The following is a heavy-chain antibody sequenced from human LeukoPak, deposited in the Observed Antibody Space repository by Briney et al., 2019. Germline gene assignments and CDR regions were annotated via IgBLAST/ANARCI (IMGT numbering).Heavy chain of an antibody. D-gene: IGHD1-26*01. CDR2: ISGSGGTT. V-gene: IGHV3-23*01. J-gene: IGHJ4*02. Sequence: GGSLRLSCAASGFTFSSYAMSWVRQAPGKGLEWVSVISGSGGTTYYAGSVKGRFTISRDNSKDTLYLQMNSLRAEDTAVYYCAKTPNSGNYYASFDYWGQGTLVTLSS. CDR1: GFTFSSYA. CDR3: AKTPNSGNYYASFDY.